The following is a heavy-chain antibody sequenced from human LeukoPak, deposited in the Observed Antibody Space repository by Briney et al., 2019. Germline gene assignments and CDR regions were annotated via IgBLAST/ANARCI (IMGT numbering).Heavy chain of an antibody. Sequence: GGSLRLSCAASGFTFSSYWMSWVRQAPGKGLEWVANIKQDGREKYYVDSVKGRFTISRENAKNSLYLQMNSLRAEDTAVYYCAGDGVGVLPGDAFDIWSQGTMVTVSS. V-gene: IGHV3-7*01. D-gene: IGHD1-26*01. CDR3: AGDGVGVLPGDAFDI. CDR2: IKQDGREK. J-gene: IGHJ3*02. CDR1: GFTFSSYW.